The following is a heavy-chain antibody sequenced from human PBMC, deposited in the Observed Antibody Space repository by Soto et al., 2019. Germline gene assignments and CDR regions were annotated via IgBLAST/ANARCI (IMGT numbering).Heavy chain of an antibody. CDR3: ARDNSAQGLYFDF. Sequence: QVQLQQSGPGLVKPSQTLSLTCAISGDSVSSNSAAWNWLRQSPSRGLQWLGRTFYRSKWFFDYALDVKSRITITPDTSKNQVSLQLNSVTPEDTAVYYCARDNSAQGLYFDFWGRGALVTVSS. V-gene: IGHV6-1*01. CDR2: TFYRSKWFF. D-gene: IGHD1-26*01. CDR1: GDSVSSNSAA. J-gene: IGHJ4*02.